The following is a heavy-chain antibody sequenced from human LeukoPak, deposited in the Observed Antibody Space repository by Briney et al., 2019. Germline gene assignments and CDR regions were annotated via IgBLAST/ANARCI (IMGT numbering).Heavy chain of an antibody. CDR3: AREAPISYSGSYRNHDAFDI. D-gene: IGHD1-26*01. CDR1: GGSISSSSYY. CDR2: IYYSGST. Sequence: ASETLSLTCTVSGGSISSSSYYWGWIRQPPGKGLEWIGSIYYSGSTYYNPSLKSRVTISVDTSKNQFSLKLSSVTAADTAVYYCAREAPISYSGSYRNHDAFDIWGQGTMVTVSS. V-gene: IGHV4-39*07. J-gene: IGHJ3*02.